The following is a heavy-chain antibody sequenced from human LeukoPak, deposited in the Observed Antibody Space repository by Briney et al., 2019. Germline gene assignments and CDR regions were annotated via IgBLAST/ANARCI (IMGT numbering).Heavy chain of an antibody. CDR1: GYTFTDYS. Sequence: APVKVSCKASGYTFTDYSIHWVRQAPGQGLEWVGWINPNSGGTKYAQKFQGRVTMTRETSISTAYMELSTLNSDDTAVYFCAGSITATGDYWGQGTLVIVSS. CDR2: INPNSGGT. J-gene: IGHJ4*02. V-gene: IGHV1-2*02. CDR3: AGSITATGDY. D-gene: IGHD6-13*01.